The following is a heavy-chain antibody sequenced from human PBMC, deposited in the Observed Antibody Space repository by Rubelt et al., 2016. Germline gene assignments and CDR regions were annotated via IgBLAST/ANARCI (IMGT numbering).Heavy chain of an antibody. D-gene: IGHD3-10*01. CDR2: IIVYNGNT. CDR1: GYTFNSYG. V-gene: IGHV1-18*01. CDR3: ARGTMVRGAPDV. J-gene: IGHJ6*02. Sequence: QVQLVQSGAEVKKPGSSVKVSCKASGYTFNSYGISWVRQAPGQGLEWMGCIIVYNGNTNYAQKRQGRGTTTTDTSTSTADMELRSLRSDDTAVYYCARGTMVRGAPDVWGQGTTVTVSS.